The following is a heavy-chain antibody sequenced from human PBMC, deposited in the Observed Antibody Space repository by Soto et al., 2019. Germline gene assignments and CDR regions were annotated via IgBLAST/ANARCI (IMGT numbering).Heavy chain of an antibody. J-gene: IGHJ5*02. D-gene: IGHD3-3*01. CDR3: VRALGSRFMEWPRFDP. Sequence: SETLSLTCIVSGASISSGDYYWIWVRHPPGKGLEWIGHISYSGTIDYSPSLKSRVTISLDTSKNQFSLNLNSVTAADTAVYYCVRALGSRFMEWPRFDPWGQGTLVTVSS. CDR2: ISYSGTI. CDR1: GASISSGDYY. V-gene: IGHV4-30-4*01.